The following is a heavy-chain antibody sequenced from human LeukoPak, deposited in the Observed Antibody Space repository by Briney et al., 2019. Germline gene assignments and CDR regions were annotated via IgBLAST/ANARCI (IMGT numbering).Heavy chain of an antibody. Sequence: MSSETLSLTCTVSGGSISSSSYYWGWIRQPPGKGLEWIGSIYYGGSTYYNPSPKSRVTISVDTSKNQFSLKLSSVTAADTAVYYCARHVFDGFGEGDYWGQGTLVTVSS. CDR3: ARHVFDGFGEGDY. CDR1: GGSISSSSYY. D-gene: IGHD3-10*01. V-gene: IGHV4-39*01. J-gene: IGHJ4*02. CDR2: IYYGGST.